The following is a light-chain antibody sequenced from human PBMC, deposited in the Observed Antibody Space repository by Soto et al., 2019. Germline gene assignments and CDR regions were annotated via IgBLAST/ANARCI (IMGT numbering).Light chain of an antibody. CDR3: QKFNSYPHERLT. Sequence: AIQLTQSPSSLSASVGDRVTITCRASQGISSALAWYQQKPGKAPKLLIYDASSLESGVPSRFSVSGSGTDFTLTISSLQPEDFATCYCQKFNSYPHERLTFGGGTKVEIK. V-gene: IGKV1-13*02. J-gene: IGKJ4*01. CDR1: QGISSA. CDR2: DAS.